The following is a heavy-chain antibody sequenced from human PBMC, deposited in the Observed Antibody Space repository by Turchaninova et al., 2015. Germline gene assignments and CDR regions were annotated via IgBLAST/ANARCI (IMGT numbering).Heavy chain of an antibody. V-gene: IGHV2-5*02. CDR2: IYWDDDK. CDR1: GFSHSTSGVG. D-gene: IGHD3-10*01. J-gene: IGHJ4*02. CDR3: AHYGSGSYDY. Sequence: QITXXESGPPLVXXXQPXXLTCTFSGFSHSTSGVGVGWIRQPPRKALEWLALIYWDDDKRSSPSLKSRLTITKDTSKNQVVLTMTNMDPVDTATYYCAHYGSGSYDYWGQGTLVTVSS.